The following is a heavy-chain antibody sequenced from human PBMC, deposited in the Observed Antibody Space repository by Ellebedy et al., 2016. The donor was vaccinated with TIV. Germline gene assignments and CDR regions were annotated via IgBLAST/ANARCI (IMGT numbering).Heavy chain of an antibody. D-gene: IGHD2-2*02. V-gene: IGHV3-7*03. Sequence: GESLKISCAVSGFTFSNYWMSWARQAPGKGLEWVATIKQDGSEIHYVDSVKGRFPISRDNAKNSLYLQMNSLRVEDTALYYCARDAYPYAMDVWGQGTTVTVSS. CDR1: GFTFSNYW. J-gene: IGHJ6*02. CDR3: ARDAYPYAMDV. CDR2: IKQDGSEI.